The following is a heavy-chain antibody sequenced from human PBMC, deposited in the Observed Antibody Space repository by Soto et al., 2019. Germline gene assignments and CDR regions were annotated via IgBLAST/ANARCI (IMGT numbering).Heavy chain of an antibody. D-gene: IGHD2-8*02. CDR1: GLTFSGYW. J-gene: IGHJ4*02. CDR3: VTGYCSAGVCSRGY. Sequence: GGSLRLSCEVSGLTFSGYWMTWVRQAPGKGLEWVANLNPEGSAKYYVDSVRGRFTISRDNAKQSLSLQMNSLRVEDTAVYYCVTGYCSAGVCSRGYWGQGTLVTVSS. CDR2: LNPEGSAK. V-gene: IGHV3-7*01.